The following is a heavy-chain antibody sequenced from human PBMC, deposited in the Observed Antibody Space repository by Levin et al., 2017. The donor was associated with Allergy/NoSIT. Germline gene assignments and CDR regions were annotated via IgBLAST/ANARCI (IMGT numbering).Heavy chain of an antibody. CDR3: ARVEGDPDAFDI. J-gene: IGHJ3*02. D-gene: IGHD2-21*02. V-gene: IGHV4-61*01. Sequence: SETLSLTCTVSSGSVSSGSFYWSWIGQPPGKGLEWIGYIYYTGSTNYNPSLKSRVTISVDTSKNQFSLKLSSVTAADTAVYYCARVEGDPDAFDIWGQGTMVTVSS. CDR2: IYYTGST. CDR1: SGSVSSGSFY.